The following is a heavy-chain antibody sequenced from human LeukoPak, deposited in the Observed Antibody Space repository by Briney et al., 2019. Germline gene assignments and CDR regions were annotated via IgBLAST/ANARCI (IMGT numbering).Heavy chain of an antibody. V-gene: IGHV4-39*01. CDR1: GGSIGSSGYY. CDR3: ARQVSDYFYYYIDV. Sequence: SETLSLTCSVSGGSIGSSGYYWNWIRQPPGKGLEWVGSIYYSGTTYYNSSLKSRVTISEDTSKNRFSLMLTSVTAADTAVYYCARQVSDYFYYYIDVWGEGTTVIVSS. CDR2: IYYSGTT. J-gene: IGHJ6*03.